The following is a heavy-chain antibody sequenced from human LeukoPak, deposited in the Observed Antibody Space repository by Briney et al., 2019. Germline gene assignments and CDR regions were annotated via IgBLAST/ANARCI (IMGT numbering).Heavy chain of an antibody. CDR2: IVVGSGNT. CDR3: AADPVTASGSSWYYFDY. Sequence: SVKVSCKASGFTFSSSAMQWVRQARGQRLEGIVWIVVGSGNTNYAQKFQERVTITREMSTSTAYMELRSLRSEDTDVYYCAADPVTASGSSWYYFDYWGQGTLVSVSS. D-gene: IGHD6-13*01. CDR1: GFTFSSSA. J-gene: IGHJ4*02. V-gene: IGHV1-58*02.